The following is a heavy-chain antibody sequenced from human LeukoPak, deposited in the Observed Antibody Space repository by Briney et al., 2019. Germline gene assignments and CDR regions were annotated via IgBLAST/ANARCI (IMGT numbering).Heavy chain of an antibody. CDR1: GYTFTSYY. J-gene: IGHJ4*02. CDR2: INPSGGST. Sequence: ASVKVSCKASGYTFTSYYMHWVRQAPGQGLEWMGIINPSGGSTSYAQKFQGRVTITRDTSTSTVYMELSSLRSEETAVYYCAMGETFGPFDYWGQGTLVTVSS. CDR3: AMGETFGPFDY. V-gene: IGHV1-46*01. D-gene: IGHD3-10*01.